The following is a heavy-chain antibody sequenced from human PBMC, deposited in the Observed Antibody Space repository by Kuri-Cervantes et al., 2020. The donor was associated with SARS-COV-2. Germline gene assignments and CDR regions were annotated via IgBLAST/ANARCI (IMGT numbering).Heavy chain of an antibody. CDR1: GFTFSSYA. D-gene: IGHD1-14*01. J-gene: IGHJ2*01. Sequence: GGSLRLSCAASGFTFSSYAMSWVRQAPGKGLEWVANIKQDGSEKYYVDSVKGRFTISRDNAKNSLYLQMNSLKTEDTAVYYCTTPILPSWYFDLWGRGTLVTVSS. V-gene: IGHV3-7*03. CDR3: TTPILPSWYFDL. CDR2: IKQDGSEK.